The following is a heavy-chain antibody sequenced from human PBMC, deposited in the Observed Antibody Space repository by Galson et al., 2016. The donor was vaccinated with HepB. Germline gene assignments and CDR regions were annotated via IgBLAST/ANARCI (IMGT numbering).Heavy chain of an antibody. V-gene: IGHV3-21*01. J-gene: IGHJ6*02. D-gene: IGHD3-3*01. Sequence: SLRLSCAASGFTFSSYSMNWVRQAPGKGLEWVSYISSSSSYIYYADSVKGRFTISRDDAKNSLYPRMNSLRAEDTAVYYWASQSLWSGPANYYYGMDVWGQGTTVTVSS. CDR2: ISSSSSYI. CDR3: ASQSLWSGPANYYYGMDV. CDR1: GFTFSSYS.